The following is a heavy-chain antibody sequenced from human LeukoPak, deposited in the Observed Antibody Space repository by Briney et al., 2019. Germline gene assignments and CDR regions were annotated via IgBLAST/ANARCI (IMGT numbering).Heavy chain of an antibody. D-gene: IGHD3-9*01. CDR2: INPNSGGT. Sequence: ASVKVSCKASGYTFTGYYMHWVRQAPGQGLEWMGWINPNSGGTNYAQKFQGRVTMTRDTSISTAYMELSRLGSDDTAVYYCARRSGVLTGYSNWGQGTLVTVSS. CDR1: GYTFTGYY. V-gene: IGHV1-2*02. CDR3: ARRSGVLTGYSN. J-gene: IGHJ1*01.